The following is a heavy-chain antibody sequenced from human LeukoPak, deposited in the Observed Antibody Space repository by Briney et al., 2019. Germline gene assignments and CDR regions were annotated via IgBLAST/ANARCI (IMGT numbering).Heavy chain of an antibody. D-gene: IGHD4-17*01. Sequence: GGSLRLSCAASGFTFSSFWMHWVRQAPGKGLVWVSHTNSDGSTTDYADSVRGRFTISRDNAKNTLYLHMNSLTVEDTAVYYCARDLLSRAETTVNWFDPWGQGTLVTVSS. CDR2: TNSDGSTT. CDR3: ARDLLSRAETTVNWFDP. J-gene: IGHJ5*02. V-gene: IGHV3-74*01. CDR1: GFTFSSFW.